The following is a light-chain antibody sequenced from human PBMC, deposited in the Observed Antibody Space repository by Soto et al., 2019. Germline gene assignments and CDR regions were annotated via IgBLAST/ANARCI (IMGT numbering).Light chain of an antibody. Sequence: QSALAQPASVSGSPGQSITISCNGTSSDIGTYNYVSWYQQHAGKVPKLMIYDVSNRPSGVSDRFSGSKSGNTASLTISGLQAEDEADYYCTSYTSSRTVVFGGGTKLTVL. V-gene: IGLV2-14*03. J-gene: IGLJ2*01. CDR3: TSYTSSRTVV. CDR1: SSDIGTYNY. CDR2: DVS.